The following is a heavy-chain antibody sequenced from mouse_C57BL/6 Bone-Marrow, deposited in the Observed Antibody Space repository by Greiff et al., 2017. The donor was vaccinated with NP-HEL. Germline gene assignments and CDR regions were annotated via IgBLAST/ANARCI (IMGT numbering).Heavy chain of an antibody. V-gene: IGHV5-9-1*02. CDR1: GFTFSSYA. CDR2: ISSGGDYI. D-gene: IGHD3-2*02. Sequence: DVMLVESGEGLVKPGGSLKLSCAASGFTFSSYAMSWVRQTPEKRLEWVAYISSGGDYIYYADTVKGRFTISRDKARNTLYLQMSSLKSEDTAMYYCTRGAAQGYYYAMDYWGQGTSVTVSS. CDR3: TRGAAQGYYYAMDY. J-gene: IGHJ4*01.